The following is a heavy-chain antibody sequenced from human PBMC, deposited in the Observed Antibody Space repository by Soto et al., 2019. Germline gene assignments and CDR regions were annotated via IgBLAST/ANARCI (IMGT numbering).Heavy chain of an antibody. V-gene: IGHV3-30*03. J-gene: IGHJ4*02. CDR2: ISYDGSNK. D-gene: IGHD2-15*01. CDR3: AGGGYCSGGSCYVLAY. CDR1: GFTFSSYG. Sequence: LRLSCAASGFTFSSYGMHWVRQAPGKGLEWVAVISYDGSNKYYADSVKGRFTISRDNSKNTLYLQMNSLRAEDTAVYYCAGGGYCSGGSCYVLAYWGQGTLVTVSS.